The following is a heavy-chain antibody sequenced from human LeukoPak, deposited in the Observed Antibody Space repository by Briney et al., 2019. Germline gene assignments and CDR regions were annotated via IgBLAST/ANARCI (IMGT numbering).Heavy chain of an antibody. CDR2: ISYDGSNK. J-gene: IGHJ3*02. Sequence: GGSLRLSCAASGFTFSSYGMHWVRQALGKGLEWVAVISYDGSNKYYADSVKGRFTISRDNSKNTLYLQMNSLRAEDTAVYYCAKGSGRIAARPFGYAFDIWGQGTMVTVSS. D-gene: IGHD6-6*01. V-gene: IGHV3-30*18. CDR1: GFTFSSYG. CDR3: AKGSGRIAARPFGYAFDI.